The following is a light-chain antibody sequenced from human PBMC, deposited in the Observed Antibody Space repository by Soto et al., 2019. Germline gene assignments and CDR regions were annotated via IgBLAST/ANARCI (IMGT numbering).Light chain of an antibody. CDR2: EVS. J-gene: IGLJ1*01. Sequence: QSVLTQPASVSGSPGQSITISCTGTSSDVGGYNYVSWYQQHPGKAPKLMIYEVSNWPSGVSNRFSGPKSGNTASLTISGLQAEDEADYYCSSYTSSSTLYVFGTGTKLTVL. CDR3: SSYTSSSTLYV. CDR1: SSDVGGYNY. V-gene: IGLV2-14*01.